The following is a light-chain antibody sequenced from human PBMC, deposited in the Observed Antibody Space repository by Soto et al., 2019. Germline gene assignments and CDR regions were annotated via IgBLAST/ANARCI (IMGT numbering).Light chain of an antibody. CDR1: QSISSW. V-gene: IGKV1-5*03. CDR3: QQYNSNPWT. Sequence: RASQSISSWLAWYQQKPGKAPKLLMYKASSLESGVPSTFSGSGSGTEFTLTISSLQPDDFATYYCQQYNSNPWTFGQGTKVDIK. J-gene: IGKJ1*01. CDR2: KAS.